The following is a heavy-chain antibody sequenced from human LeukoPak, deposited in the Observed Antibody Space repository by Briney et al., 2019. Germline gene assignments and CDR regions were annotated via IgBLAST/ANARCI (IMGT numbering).Heavy chain of an antibody. Sequence: GGSVRLSCAASGFTFSDYYMSWIRQAPGKGLEWVSYISSSSSYTNYADSVKGRFTISRDNAKNSLYLQMNSLRAEDTAVYYCARGAALGHKFGYWGQGTLVTVSS. J-gene: IGHJ4*02. CDR2: ISSSSSYT. V-gene: IGHV3-11*06. D-gene: IGHD1-26*01. CDR3: ARGAALGHKFGY. CDR1: GFTFSDYY.